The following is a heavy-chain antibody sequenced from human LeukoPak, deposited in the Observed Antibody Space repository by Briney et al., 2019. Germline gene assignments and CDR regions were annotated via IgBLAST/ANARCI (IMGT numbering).Heavy chain of an antibody. J-gene: IGHJ4*02. D-gene: IGHD3-16*02. CDR2: IKQDGSEK. CDR3: ATSVPHYDYVWGSYRPGYFDY. V-gene: IGHV3-7*01. Sequence: GGSLRLSCAASGFTFSSYWMSWVRQAPGKGLEWVANIKQDGSEKYYVDSVKGRFTISRDNAKNSLYLQMNSLRAEDTAVYYCATSVPHYDYVWGSYRPGYFDYWGQGTLVIVSS. CDR1: GFTFSSYW.